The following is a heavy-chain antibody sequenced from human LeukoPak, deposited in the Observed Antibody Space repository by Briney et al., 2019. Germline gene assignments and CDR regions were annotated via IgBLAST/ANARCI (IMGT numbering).Heavy chain of an antibody. J-gene: IGHJ4*02. Sequence: GGSLRLPCAASGFSFSGSAMHWVCQASGKGLEWVGRIRSKANSFTTTYAASVKGRFTISRDDSKNTAYLQMNSLKTEDTAVYYCSRLSPDGYNPFDFDYWGQGTLVTVSS. V-gene: IGHV3-73*01. CDR3: SRLSPDGYNPFDFDY. CDR1: GFSFSGSA. CDR2: IRSKANSFTT. D-gene: IGHD5-24*01.